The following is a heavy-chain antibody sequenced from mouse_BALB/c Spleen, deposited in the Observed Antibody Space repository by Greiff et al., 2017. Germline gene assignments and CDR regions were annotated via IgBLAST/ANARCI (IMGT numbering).Heavy chain of an antibody. CDR3: ARWDGNYGYAMDY. Sequence: VQVVESGAELVRPGVSVKISCKGSGYTFTDYAMHWVKQSHAKSLEWIGVISTYYGDASYNQKFKGKATMTVDKSSSTAYMELARLTSEDSAIYYCARWDGNYGYAMDYWGQGTSVTVSS. CDR1: GYTFTDYA. D-gene: IGHD2-1*01. V-gene: IGHV1S137*01. J-gene: IGHJ4*01. CDR2: ISTYYGDA.